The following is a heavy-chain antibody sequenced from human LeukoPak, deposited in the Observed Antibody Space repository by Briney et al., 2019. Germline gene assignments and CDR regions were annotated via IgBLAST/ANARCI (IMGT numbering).Heavy chain of an antibody. CDR2: INHSGST. J-gene: IGHJ5*02. Sequence: SETLSLTCAVYGGSFSGYYWSWIRQPPGKGLEWIGEINHSGSTNYNPSLKSRVTISVDTSKNQFSLKLSSVTAADTAVYYCASKRKRDIVVVPAAMPTQYNWFDPWGQGTLVTVSS. CDR3: ASKRKRDIVVVPAAMPTQYNWFDP. V-gene: IGHV4-34*01. D-gene: IGHD2-2*01. CDR1: GGSFSGYY.